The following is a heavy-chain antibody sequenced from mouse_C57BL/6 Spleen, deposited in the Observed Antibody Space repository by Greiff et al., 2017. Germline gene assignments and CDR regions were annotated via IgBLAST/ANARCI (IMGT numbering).Heavy chain of an antibody. J-gene: IGHJ3*01. Sequence: VQLVESGAELVRPGTSVKVSCKASGYAFTNYLIEWVKQRPGQGLEWIGVINPGSGGTNYNEKFKGKATLTADKSSSTAYMQLSSLTSEDSAVYFCARRAAYWGQGTLVTVSA. V-gene: IGHV1-54*01. D-gene: IGHD3-1*01. CDR3: ARRAAY. CDR1: GYAFTNYL. CDR2: INPGSGGT.